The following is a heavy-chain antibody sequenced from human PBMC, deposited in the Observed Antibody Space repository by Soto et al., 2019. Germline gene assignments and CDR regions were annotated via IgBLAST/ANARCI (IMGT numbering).Heavy chain of an antibody. V-gene: IGHV3-33*08. Sequence: PGGSLRLSCAASGFTFSSYGMHWVRQAPGKGLEWVAVISYDGSNKYYADSVKGRFTISRDNSKNTLYLQMNSLRAEDTAVYYCAREGDTMVRGVIPGGGGMDVWGQGTTVTVSS. D-gene: IGHD3-10*01. CDR3: AREGDTMVRGVIPGGGGMDV. CDR2: ISYDGSNK. J-gene: IGHJ6*02. CDR1: GFTFSSYG.